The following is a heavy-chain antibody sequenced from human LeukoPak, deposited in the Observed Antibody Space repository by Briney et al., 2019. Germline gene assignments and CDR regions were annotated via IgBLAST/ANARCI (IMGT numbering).Heavy chain of an antibody. CDR2: ISYDGCNK. CDR1: GFTFSSYG. J-gene: IGHJ6*03. D-gene: IGHD1-26*01. CDR3: AKTLRVGYYYYYMDV. V-gene: IGHV3-30*18. Sequence: GGSLRLSCAASGFTFSSYGMHWVRQAPGKGLEWVAVISYDGCNKYYADSVRGRFTISRDNSKNTLYLQMNSLRAEDTAVYYCAKTLRVGYYYYYMDVWGKGTTVTVSS.